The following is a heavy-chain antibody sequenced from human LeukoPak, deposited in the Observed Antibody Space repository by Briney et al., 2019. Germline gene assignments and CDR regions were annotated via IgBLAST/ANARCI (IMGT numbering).Heavy chain of an antibody. V-gene: IGHV3-73*01. CDR1: GFTFSGSA. D-gene: IGHD2-2*01. CDR3: TSSPSLGYCSSTNCYSYYYMDV. CDR2: IRSKANSYAT. J-gene: IGHJ6*03. Sequence: GESLKLSCAASGFTFSGSAMHWVRQASGKGLEWVGRIRSKANSYATAYAASVKGRFTISRDDSKNTAYLQMNSLKTEDTAVYYCTSSPSLGYCSSTNCYSYYYMDVWGKGTTVTVSS.